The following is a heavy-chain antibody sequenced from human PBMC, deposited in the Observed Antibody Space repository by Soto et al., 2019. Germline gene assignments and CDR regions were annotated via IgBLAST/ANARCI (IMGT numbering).Heavy chain of an antibody. Sequence: EGQLVESGGGLVQPGGSLKLSCAASGFTFGGSAMHWVRQASGKGLEWVGHIRSKTNSYATAYAESVKGRFTISRDDSINRAYLQMNSLKTEDTSVYFCTRQTDAVQWLVVPTDYNFDYWGQGTLVTVSS. CDR1: GFTFGGSA. V-gene: IGHV3-73*02. CDR3: TRQTDAVQWLVVPTDYNFDY. CDR2: IRSKTNSYAT. D-gene: IGHD6-19*01. J-gene: IGHJ4*02.